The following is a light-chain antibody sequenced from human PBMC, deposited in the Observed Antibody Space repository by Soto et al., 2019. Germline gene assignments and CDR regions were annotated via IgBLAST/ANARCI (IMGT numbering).Light chain of an antibody. V-gene: IGKV1-39*01. CDR3: QQSYTTPPEYT. J-gene: IGKJ2*01. Sequence: DIQMTQSPSSLSASVGDRVTITCRASQSISTYLNWYQQKPGKAPKLLIYAASNLQSGGPSRFSGSGSGTDFTLTISSLQPEDFATYYCQQSYTTPPEYTFGQGTKLEIK. CDR1: QSISTY. CDR2: AAS.